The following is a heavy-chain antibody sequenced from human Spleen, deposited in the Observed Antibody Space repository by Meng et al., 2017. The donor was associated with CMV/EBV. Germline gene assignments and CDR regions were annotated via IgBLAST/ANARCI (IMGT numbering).Heavy chain of an antibody. V-gene: IGHV3-23*03. CDR1: GFTFSSYA. D-gene: IGHD1-26*01. Sequence: GESLKFSCAASGFTFSSYAMGWVRQAPGKGLEWVSVIYRGGTSTYYADSVKGRFTISRDYSKNTLFLQMDRLRAEDTAIYYCAKGNYSGGWDNWFDPWGQGTLVTVSS. J-gene: IGHJ5*02. CDR3: AKGNYSGGWDNWFDP. CDR2: IYRGGTST.